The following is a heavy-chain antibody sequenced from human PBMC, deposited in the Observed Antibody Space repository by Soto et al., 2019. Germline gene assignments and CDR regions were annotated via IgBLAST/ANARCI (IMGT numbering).Heavy chain of an antibody. J-gene: IGHJ6*02. V-gene: IGHV3-30-3*01. CDR1: GFTFSSYA. Sequence: QVQLVESGGGVVQPGGSLRLSCAASGFTFSSYAMHWVRQAPGKGLEWVAVISYDGSNKYYADSVKGRFTISRDNSKNTLYLQMNSLRAEDTAVYYCARARAIRFLGGMDVWGQGTTVTVSS. CDR3: ARARAIRFLGGMDV. D-gene: IGHD3-3*01. CDR2: ISYDGSNK.